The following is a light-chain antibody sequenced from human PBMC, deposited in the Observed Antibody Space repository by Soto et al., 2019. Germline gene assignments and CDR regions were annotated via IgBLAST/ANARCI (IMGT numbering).Light chain of an antibody. V-gene: IGKV3-11*01. CDR3: QQRNDWVT. CDR2: DAS. Sequence: EVVLTQSPATLSLSPGERATLSCRASQSIRNYLAWYQQKPGQAPRLLIYDASNRATGIPARFSGRGSGTDFILTISSLEPEDSGVYYCQQRNDWVTFGGGTKVEIK. CDR1: QSIRNY. J-gene: IGKJ4*01.